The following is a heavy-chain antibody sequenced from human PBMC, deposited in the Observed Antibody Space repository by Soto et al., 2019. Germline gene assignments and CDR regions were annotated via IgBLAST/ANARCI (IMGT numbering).Heavy chain of an antibody. J-gene: IGHJ4*02. V-gene: IGHV4-30-4*01. Sequence: TLSLTCPVSGGSISSGDYYWSWIRQPPGKGLEWIGYIYYSGSTYYNPSLKSRVTISVDTSNNQFSLKLTSVTAADTAVYYCARYYYGSGSYQDYWGQGTLVTVYS. CDR3: ARYYYGSGSYQDY. CDR2: IYYSGST. D-gene: IGHD3-10*01. CDR1: GGSISSGDYY.